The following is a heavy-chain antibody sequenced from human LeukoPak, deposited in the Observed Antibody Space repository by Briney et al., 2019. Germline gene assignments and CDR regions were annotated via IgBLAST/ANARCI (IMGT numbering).Heavy chain of an antibody. J-gene: IGHJ4*02. CDR2: VDPEDGET. V-gene: IGHV1-69-2*01. CDR3: ATVARSSITIFGVALLH. D-gene: IGHD3-3*01. CDR1: GYTFTDYY. Sequence: GASVKISCKVSGYTFTDYYMHWVQQAPGKGLEWMGLVDPEDGETIYAEKFQGRVTMTADTSTDTAYMELSSLRSEDTAVYYCATVARSSITIFGVALLHWGQGTLVTVSS.